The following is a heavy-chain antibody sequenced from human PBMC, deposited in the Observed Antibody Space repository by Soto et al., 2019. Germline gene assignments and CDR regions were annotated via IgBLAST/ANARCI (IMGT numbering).Heavy chain of an antibody. CDR1: GGSFSDYY. V-gene: IGHV4-34*01. CDR2: INHSGST. Sequence: PSETLSLTCAVYGGSFSDYYWSWIRQPPGKGLEWIGEINHSGSTNYNPSLKSRVTISVDTSKNQFSLKLSFVTAADTAVYYCARGDLRTDFWGQGTLVTVSS. J-gene: IGHJ5*01. CDR3: ARGDLRTDF.